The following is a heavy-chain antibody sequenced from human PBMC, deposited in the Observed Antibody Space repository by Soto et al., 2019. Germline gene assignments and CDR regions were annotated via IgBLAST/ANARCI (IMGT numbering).Heavy chain of an antibody. J-gene: IGHJ4*02. Sequence: QVQLQASGPGLVKPSGTLSLTCAVSGGSISDNNWRSWVRQPPGQGLEWIGEIYHRGTTNYRPSLRSRITISMDKSKNQISLTLDSVTATDSAAYYCARHIGVTGTRGFDYWGQGILVTVSP. CDR1: GGSISDNNW. CDR3: ARHIGVTGTRGFDY. V-gene: IGHV4-4*02. CDR2: IYHRGTT. D-gene: IGHD6-19*01.